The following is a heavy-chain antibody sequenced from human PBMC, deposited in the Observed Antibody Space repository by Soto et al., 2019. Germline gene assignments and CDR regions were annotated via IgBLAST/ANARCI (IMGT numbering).Heavy chain of an antibody. J-gene: IGHJ6*02. Sequence: QVQLVQSGAEVKKPGSSVKVSCKASRGTFSSYAISWVRQAPGQGLEWMGGIIPIFGTANYAQKFQGRVTITADESTSTAYMELSSLRSEDTAVYYCARGVYSRDYYYYGMDVWGQGTTVTVSS. CDR1: RGTFSSYA. CDR3: ARGVYSRDYYYYGMDV. D-gene: IGHD4-4*01. CDR2: IIPIFGTA. V-gene: IGHV1-69*01.